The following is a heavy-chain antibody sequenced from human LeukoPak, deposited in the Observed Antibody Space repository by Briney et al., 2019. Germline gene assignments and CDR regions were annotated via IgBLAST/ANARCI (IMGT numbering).Heavy chain of an antibody. Sequence: SQTLSLTCTVSGGSISSGSYYWSWIRQPAGKGLEWIGRIYTSGSTNYSPSLKSRVTISVDASKNQFSLKLSSVTAADTAVYYCARGGSGWYSYWGQGTLVTVSS. CDR3: ARGGSGWYSY. J-gene: IGHJ4*02. CDR1: GGSISSGSYY. D-gene: IGHD6-19*01. CDR2: IYTSGST. V-gene: IGHV4-61*02.